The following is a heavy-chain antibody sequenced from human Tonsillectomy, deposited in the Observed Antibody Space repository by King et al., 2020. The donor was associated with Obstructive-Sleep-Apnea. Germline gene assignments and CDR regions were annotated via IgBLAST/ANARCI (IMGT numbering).Heavy chain of an antibody. CDR1: GVTFRSYG. V-gene: IGHV3-30*18. D-gene: IGHD3-22*01. CDR2: ISYDGSNK. Sequence: QLVQSGGGVVQPGRSLRLSCAASGVTFRSYGMHWVRQAPGKGLEWGAVISYDGSNKYYADSVKGRFTISRDNSKNTLYLQMKSLRAEDTAVYYCAKGGRTMIVVTDFDYWGQGTLVTVSS. CDR3: AKGGRTMIVVTDFDY. J-gene: IGHJ4*02.